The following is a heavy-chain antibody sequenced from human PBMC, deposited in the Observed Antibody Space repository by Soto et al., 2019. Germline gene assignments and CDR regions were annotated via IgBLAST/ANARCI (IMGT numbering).Heavy chain of an antibody. D-gene: IGHD3-9*01. CDR3: ARSKRTGYKHYFAF. J-gene: IGHJ4*02. V-gene: IGHV1-69*01. CDR1: GGTFGSDA. CDR2: VIPAFGGA. Sequence: QVQLVQSGAEVKKPGSSVKISCKTYGGTFGSDAVGWVRQAPGQGLVWVGGVIPAFGGATYAERFQGRVTITAAESTVTTYMELRSLISADTAVYYCARSKRTGYKHYFAFWGQGSLVTVSS.